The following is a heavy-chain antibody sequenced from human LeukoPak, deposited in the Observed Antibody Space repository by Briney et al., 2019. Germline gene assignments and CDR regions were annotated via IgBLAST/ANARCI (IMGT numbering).Heavy chain of an antibody. Sequence: GGSLRLSCAASGFTFSSYGMSWVRQAPGKGLEWVSAISGSGGSTYYADSVKGRFTISRDNSKNTLYLQMNSLRAEDTAVYYCAKDWDWELLIFDYWGQGTLVTVSS. J-gene: IGHJ4*02. V-gene: IGHV3-23*01. D-gene: IGHD1-26*01. CDR1: GFTFSSYG. CDR3: AKDWDWELLIFDY. CDR2: ISGSGGST.